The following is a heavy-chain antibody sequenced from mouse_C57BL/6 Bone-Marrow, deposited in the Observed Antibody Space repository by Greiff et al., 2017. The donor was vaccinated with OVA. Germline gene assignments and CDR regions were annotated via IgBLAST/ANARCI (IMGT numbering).Heavy chain of an antibody. CDR2: SRNKANDYTT. CDR3: ARDNYYGSSPHYAMDY. CDR1: GFTFSDFY. V-gene: IGHV7-1*01. J-gene: IGHJ4*01. D-gene: IGHD1-1*01. Sequence: EVKVVESGGGLVQSGRSLRLSCATSGFTFSDFYMEWVRQAPGKGLEWIAASRNKANDYTTEYSASVKGRVIVSRDTSQSILYLQMNALRAEDTAMYYCARDNYYGSSPHYAMDYWGQGTSVTVSS.